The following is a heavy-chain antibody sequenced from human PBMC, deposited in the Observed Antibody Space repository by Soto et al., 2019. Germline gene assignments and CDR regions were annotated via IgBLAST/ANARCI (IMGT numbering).Heavy chain of an antibody. CDR3: ARDKYCSGGSCRKNWFDP. CDR1: GGSISSSY. D-gene: IGHD2-15*01. J-gene: IGHJ5*02. Sequence: SETLSLTCTVSGGSISSSYWSWIRQPPGKGLEWLAYIYDDGSANYNPSLKSRATISLDMSKNQFSLKLASVTAADTAVYYCARDKYCSGGSCRKNWFDPWGQGTLVTVSS. CDR2: IYDDGSA. V-gene: IGHV4-59*01.